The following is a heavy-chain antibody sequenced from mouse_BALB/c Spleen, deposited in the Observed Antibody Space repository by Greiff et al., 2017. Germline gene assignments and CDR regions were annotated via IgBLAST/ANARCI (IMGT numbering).Heavy chain of an antibody. V-gene: IGHV7-3*02. Sequence: EVQLMESGGGLVQPGGSLTLSCATSGFTFTDYYMSWVRQPPGKALEWLGFIRNKANAYTTEYSASVKGRFTISRDNYQSILYLQMNTLRAEDSAAYDCARDRVTGTDYWGQGTTLTVSA. CDR1: GFTFTDYY. J-gene: IGHJ2*01. CDR3: ARDRVTGTDY. CDR2: IRNKANAYTT. D-gene: IGHD4-1*01.